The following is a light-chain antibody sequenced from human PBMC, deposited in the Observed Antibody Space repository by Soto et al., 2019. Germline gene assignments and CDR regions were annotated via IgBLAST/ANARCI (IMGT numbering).Light chain of an antibody. V-gene: IGLV1-47*01. CDR3: AAWDDSLSGVV. Sequence: QSVLTQPPSASGTPGQRVTISCSGSSSNIGSNYVFWYQHLPGTAPKLLIYRNNQRPSGVPDRSSGSKSGTSASLAISGLRSEDETDYYCAAWDDSLSGVVFGGGTKLTVL. J-gene: IGLJ2*01. CDR1: SSNIGSNY. CDR2: RNN.